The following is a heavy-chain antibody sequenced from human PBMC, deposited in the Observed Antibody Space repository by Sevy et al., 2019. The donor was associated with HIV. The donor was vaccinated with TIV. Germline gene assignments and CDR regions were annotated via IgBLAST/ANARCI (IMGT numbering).Heavy chain of an antibody. J-gene: IGHJ5*02. CDR2: INESGIT. Sequence: SEALSLTCAVHDGSFSGYYWNWIRQLPGKGLEWIGEINESGITYYNPSLKSRVTISVDTSKKQFSLKLNSVTAVDSAVYFCARSPPVVVVPGAPSWFDPWGQGTLVTVSS. D-gene: IGHD2-2*01. V-gene: IGHV4-34*01. CDR1: DGSFSGYY. CDR3: ARSPPVVVVPGAPSWFDP.